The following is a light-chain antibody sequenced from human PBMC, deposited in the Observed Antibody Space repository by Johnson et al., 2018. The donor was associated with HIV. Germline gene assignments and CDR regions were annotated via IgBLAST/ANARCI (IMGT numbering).Light chain of an antibody. CDR1: SSNIGNNY. CDR2: DHN. J-gene: IGLJ1*01. V-gene: IGLV1-51*01. Sequence: QSVLTQPPSVSAPPGQKVTISCSGSSSNIGNNYVSWYQQLPGTAPKLLTYDHNKRPSGIPDRFSGSKSGTSATLGITALQTGDEADYYSGTWDSSLSAAVGTGTKVTVL. CDR3: GTWDSSLSAA.